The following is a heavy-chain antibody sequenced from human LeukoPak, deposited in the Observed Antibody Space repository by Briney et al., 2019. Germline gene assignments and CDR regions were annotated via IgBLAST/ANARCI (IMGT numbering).Heavy chain of an antibody. CDR3: ARRHYYDSSWVFDY. J-gene: IGHJ4*02. CDR2: INHSGST. CDR1: GGSFSGYY. Sequence: SETLSLTCAVYGGSFSGYYWSWIRRPPGKGLEWIGEINHSGSTNYNPSLKSRVTISVDTSKNQFSLKLSSVTAADTAVYYCARRHYYDSSWVFDYWGQGTLVTVSS. D-gene: IGHD3-22*01. V-gene: IGHV4-34*01.